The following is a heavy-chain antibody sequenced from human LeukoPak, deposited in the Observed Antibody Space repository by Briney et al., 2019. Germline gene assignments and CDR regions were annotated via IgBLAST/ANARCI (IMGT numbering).Heavy chain of an antibody. D-gene: IGHD4-17*01. CDR1: EFTFNSYW. J-gene: IGHJ4*02. CDR2: IKQDGGQI. Sequence: GGSLRLSCAASEFTFNSYWMSWVRQAPGKGLEWVANIKQDGGQIYYLDSVKGRFTVSRDNAKNSLYLQMNSLRAEDTAVYYCARLGARQMLEYWGQGTLVTVSS. V-gene: IGHV3-7*01. CDR3: ARLGARQMLEY.